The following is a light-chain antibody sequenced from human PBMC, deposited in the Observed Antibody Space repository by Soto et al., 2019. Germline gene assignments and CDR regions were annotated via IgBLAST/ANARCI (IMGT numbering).Light chain of an antibody. CDR1: QGISNF. J-gene: IGKJ1*01. CDR2: AAS. V-gene: IGKV1-27*01. CDR3: QKYDSAPLA. Sequence: DIQMTQSPVSLFVSVGDRVTISCRASQGISNFLAWYQQKSGKSPKLLIYAASALESGVPSRFSGSGSGTDFNLTISNLKPEDVATYYCQKYDSAPLAFGQGTKVELK.